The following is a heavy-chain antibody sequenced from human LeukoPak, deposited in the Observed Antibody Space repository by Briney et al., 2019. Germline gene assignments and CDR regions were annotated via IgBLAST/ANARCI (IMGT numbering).Heavy chain of an antibody. CDR1: GFTLSRDT. J-gene: IGHJ4*02. Sequence: GGSLRLSRSASGFTLSRDTVHWVRQAPGKGLEYVSSITDNGGRTWYADSVKGRFTISRDNSKNTVYLQMSSLRAEDTAVYYCVKDLSGTYSFDDWGQGTLVSVSS. CDR2: ITDNGGRT. D-gene: IGHD3-10*01. CDR3: VKDLSGTYSFDD. V-gene: IGHV3-64D*06.